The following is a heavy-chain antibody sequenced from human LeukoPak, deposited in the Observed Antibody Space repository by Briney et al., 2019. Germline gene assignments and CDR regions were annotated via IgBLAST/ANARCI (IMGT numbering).Heavy chain of an antibody. D-gene: IGHD3-22*01. CDR3: ARGLAYYYDSSGYLSTRKERRFDY. CDR2: INHSGST. Sequence: SETLSLTCAVYGGSFSVYYWSWTRQPPGKGLEWIGEINHSGSTNYNPSLKSRVTISVDTSKNQFSLKLSSVTAADTAVYYCARGLAYYYDSSGYLSTRKERRFDYWGQGTLVTVSS. V-gene: IGHV4-34*01. J-gene: IGHJ4*02. CDR1: GGSFSVYY.